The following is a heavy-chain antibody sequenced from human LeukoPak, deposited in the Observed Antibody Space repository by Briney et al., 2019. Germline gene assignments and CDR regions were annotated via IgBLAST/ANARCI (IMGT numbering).Heavy chain of an antibody. CDR2: ISSSSSYI. J-gene: IGHJ4*02. CDR3: ARDPTTYGSGSYYYYFDY. CDR1: GFTFSSYS. Sequence: SGGSLRLSCAASGFTFSSYSMNWVRQAPGKGLEWVSSISSSSSYIYYADSVKGRFTISRDNAKNSLYLQMNSLRAEDTAVYYCARDPTTYGSGSYYYYFDYWGQGTLVTVSP. V-gene: IGHV3-21*01. D-gene: IGHD3-10*01.